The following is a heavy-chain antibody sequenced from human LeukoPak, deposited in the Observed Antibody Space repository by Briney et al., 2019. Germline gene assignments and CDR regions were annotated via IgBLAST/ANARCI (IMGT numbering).Heavy chain of an antibody. D-gene: IGHD3-22*01. CDR1: GASISSYF. CDR2: IYYSGST. Sequence: SETLSLTCTVSGASISSYFWSWIRQPPGKGLEWIGYIYYSGSTNYNPSLKSRVTISVDTSKNQFSLRLSSVTAADTAVYYCARHRYYYDSSGYYYQPWGQGTLVTVSS. CDR3: ARHRYYYDSSGYYYQP. V-gene: IGHV4-59*01. J-gene: IGHJ5*02.